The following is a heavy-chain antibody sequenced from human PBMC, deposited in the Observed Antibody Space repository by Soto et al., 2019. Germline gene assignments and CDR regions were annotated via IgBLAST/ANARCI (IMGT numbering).Heavy chain of an antibody. CDR1: GFTFSSYA. CDR2: ISYDASNK. J-gene: IGHJ4*02. Sequence: QVQLVESGGTVVQPGRSLRLSCAASGFTFSSYALHWVRQAPGKGLEWVTLISYDASNKYYGNSVKGRFTISRDNSKNTLYLQMDSLRAEDTAEYYCARSSGWGIDYWGQGTLVTVSS. D-gene: IGHD6-19*01. CDR3: ARSSGWGIDY. V-gene: IGHV3-30*03.